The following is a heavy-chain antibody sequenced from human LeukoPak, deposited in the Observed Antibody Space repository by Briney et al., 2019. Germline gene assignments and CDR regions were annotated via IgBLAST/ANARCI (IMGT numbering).Heavy chain of an antibody. Sequence: PGGSLRLSCAASGFTVSGTHMSWVRQAPGKGLEWVSAMNTGGTTYYADSVAGRFTVSRDNSKNTLYLHMNGLRVEDTAVYYCAKDEATSGGGLASWGQGTLVSVSS. CDR2: MNTGGTT. CDR1: GFTVSGTH. CDR3: AKDEATSGGGLAS. V-gene: IGHV3-53*01. J-gene: IGHJ4*02. D-gene: IGHD3-16*01.